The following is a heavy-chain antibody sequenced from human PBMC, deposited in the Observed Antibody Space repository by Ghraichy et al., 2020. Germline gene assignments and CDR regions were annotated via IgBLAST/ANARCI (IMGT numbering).Heavy chain of an antibody. V-gene: IGHV4-34*01. CDR1: GGSFSGYY. D-gene: IGHD5-24*01. Sequence: SETLSLTCAVYGGSFSGYYWSWIRQPPGKGLEWIGEINHSGSTNYNPSLKSRVTISVDTSKNQFSLKLSSVTAADTAVYYCAREVAGRLRWLQLPRYYFDYWGQGTLVTVSS. CDR2: INHSGST. J-gene: IGHJ4*02. CDR3: AREVAGRLRWLQLPRYYFDY.